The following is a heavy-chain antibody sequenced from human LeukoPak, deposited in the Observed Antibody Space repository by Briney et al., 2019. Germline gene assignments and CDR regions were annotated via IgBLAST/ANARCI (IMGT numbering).Heavy chain of an antibody. CDR3: TRVKDSSGYYYDYYYYYGMDV. CDR2: IKQDGSEK. V-gene: IGHV3-7*01. CDR1: GFTFSSYW. Sequence: GGSLRLSCAASGFTFSSYWMSWVRQAPGKGLEWVANIKQDGSEKYYVDSVKGRFTISRDNAKNSLYLQMNSLRAEDTAVYYCTRVKDSSGYYYDYYYYYGMDVWGQGTTVTVPS. J-gene: IGHJ6*02. D-gene: IGHD3-22*01.